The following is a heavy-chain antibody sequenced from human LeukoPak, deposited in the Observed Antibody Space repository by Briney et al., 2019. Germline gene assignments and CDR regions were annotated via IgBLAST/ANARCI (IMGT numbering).Heavy chain of an antibody. CDR2: IDHSGST. J-gene: IGHJ4*02. CDR1: GYSISSGYY. CDR3: ARLIYCSGGNCNLGYFDY. V-gene: IGHV4-38-2*02. D-gene: IGHD2-15*01. Sequence: PSQTLSLTCTVSGYSISSGYYWGWIRQPPGKGLEWIGSIDHSGSTYYNPSLKSRVTISVDTSKNLFSLNMSSVTAADTAVYYCARLIYCSGGNCNLGYFDYWGQGTLATVSS.